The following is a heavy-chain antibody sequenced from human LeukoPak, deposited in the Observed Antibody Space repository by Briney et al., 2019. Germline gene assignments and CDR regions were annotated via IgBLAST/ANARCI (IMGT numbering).Heavy chain of an antibody. CDR1: GYTLTNFG. CDR3: ARALPNWGGYYMDV. CDR2: ISAYNGNT. J-gene: IGHJ6*03. D-gene: IGHD7-27*01. V-gene: IGHV1-18*01. Sequence: ASVKVSCKASGYTLTNFGITWVRQAPGQGLEWMGWISAYNGNTYYAQNLQGRVTMTTDTSTSTAYMELRSLRSDDTAMYYCARALPNWGGYYMDVWGKGTTVTVYS.